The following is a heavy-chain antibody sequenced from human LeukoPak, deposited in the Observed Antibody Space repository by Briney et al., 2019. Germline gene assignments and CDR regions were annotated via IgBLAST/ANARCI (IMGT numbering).Heavy chain of an antibody. D-gene: IGHD6-13*01. V-gene: IGHV4-59*11. CDR1: GGSISGHY. J-gene: IGHJ4*02. Sequence: SETLSLTCTVSGGSISGHYWSWIRQPPGGGLEWIGYIFYSGRTNYNPSLKSRVTMSVDTSKNQFSLQLSSVTAADTAVYYCARVRSAAATNAFDYCGQGTLVTVSS. CDR3: ARVRSAAATNAFDY. CDR2: IFYSGRT.